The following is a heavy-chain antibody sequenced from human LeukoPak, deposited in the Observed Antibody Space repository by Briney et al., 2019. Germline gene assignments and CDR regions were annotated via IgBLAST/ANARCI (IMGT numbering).Heavy chain of an antibody. J-gene: IGHJ4*02. CDR1: GYTFTSYG. Sequence: ASVKVSCKASGYTFTSYGISWVRQAPGQGLEWMGWISAYNGNTNYAQKLQGRVTMTTDTSTSTAYMELSSLRSEDTAAYYCATDSGYSGYDSFDYWGQGTLVTVSS. CDR2: ISAYNGNT. V-gene: IGHV1-18*01. CDR3: ATDSGYSGYDSFDY. D-gene: IGHD5-12*01.